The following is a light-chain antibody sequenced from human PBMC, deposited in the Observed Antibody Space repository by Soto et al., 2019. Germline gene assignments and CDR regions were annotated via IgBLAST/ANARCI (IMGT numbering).Light chain of an antibody. V-gene: IGKV1-5*01. CDR3: QQQNSYSVNA. Sequence: DIQMTQSPYTLSPSVGDRVSITCRASQSISGWLAWYQQKPGKAPKLLIYDASILESGVPSRFSGSGSGTAFSLTIIRLQPADFATYYCQQQNSYSVNAFGQGTKLEIK. CDR2: DAS. J-gene: IGKJ2*01. CDR1: QSISGW.